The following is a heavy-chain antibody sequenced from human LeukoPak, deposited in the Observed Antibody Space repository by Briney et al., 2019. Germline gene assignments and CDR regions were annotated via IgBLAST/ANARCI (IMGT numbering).Heavy chain of an antibody. J-gene: IGHJ4*02. Sequence: ASVKVSCKASGYTFTGYYMNWVRQAPGQGLEWMGWINPNSGGTNYAQKFQGRVTMTRDTSISTAYMELSRLRSDDTAVYFCARDLRLLGDLPPYWGQGTLVTVSS. CDR3: ARDLRLLGDLPPY. CDR2: INPNSGGT. V-gene: IGHV1-2*02. CDR1: GYTFTGYY. D-gene: IGHD3-16*01.